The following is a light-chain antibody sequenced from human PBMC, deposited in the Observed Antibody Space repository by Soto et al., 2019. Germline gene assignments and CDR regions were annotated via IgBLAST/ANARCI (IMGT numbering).Light chain of an antibody. CDR1: SSNIGSTYD. V-gene: IGLV1-40*01. Sequence: QSALKQPPSVSGAPGQRVTISCTGSSSNIGSTYDVQWYQQLPGTAPKLLIHGNTNRPSGVPDRFSGSKSGTSASLAITGLQADDEADYYRQSYDDSLSVHYVFGTGTKVTVL. J-gene: IGLJ1*01. CDR3: QSYDDSLSVHYV. CDR2: GNT.